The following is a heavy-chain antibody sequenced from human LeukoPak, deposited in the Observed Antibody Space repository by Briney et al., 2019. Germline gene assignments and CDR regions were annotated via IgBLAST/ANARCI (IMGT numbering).Heavy chain of an antibody. D-gene: IGHD3-22*01. J-gene: IGHJ3*02. CDR1: GFTVSSNY. Sequence: GGSLRLSCAASGFTVSSNYMSWVRQAPGKGLEWVSVIYSGGSTYYADSVKGRFTISRDNSKNTLYLQMNSLRAEDTAVYYCARNRRSYYDSSGYFLALGAFDIWGQGTMATVSS. CDR2: IYSGGST. V-gene: IGHV3-53*01. CDR3: ARNRRSYYDSSGYFLALGAFDI.